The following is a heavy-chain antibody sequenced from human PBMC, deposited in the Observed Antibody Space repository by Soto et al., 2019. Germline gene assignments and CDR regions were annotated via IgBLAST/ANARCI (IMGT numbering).Heavy chain of an antibody. Sequence: VGSLRLSCAASGFTVSSNYMSWVRQAPGKGLEWVSVIYSGGSTYYADSVKGRFTISRDNSKNTLYLQMNSLRAEDTAVYYCARDVRYSYGRDYWGQGTLVTVSS. CDR3: ARDVRYSYGRDY. V-gene: IGHV3-53*01. CDR1: GFTVSSNY. J-gene: IGHJ4*02. D-gene: IGHD5-18*01. CDR2: IYSGGST.